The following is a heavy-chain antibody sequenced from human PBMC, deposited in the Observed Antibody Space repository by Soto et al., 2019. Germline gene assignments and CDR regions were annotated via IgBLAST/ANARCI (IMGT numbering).Heavy chain of an antibody. CDR2: IKSKTDGGTT. Sequence: GGSLRLSCAASGFTFSNAWMSWVRQAPGKGLEWVGRIKSKTDGGTTDYAAPVKGRFTISSDDSKNTLYLQMNSLKTEDTAVYYCTTAEQQLDPYYYYYYGMDVWGQGTTVTVSS. CDR3: TTAEQQLDPYYYYYYGMDV. V-gene: IGHV3-15*01. CDR1: GFTFSNAW. J-gene: IGHJ6*02. D-gene: IGHD6-13*01.